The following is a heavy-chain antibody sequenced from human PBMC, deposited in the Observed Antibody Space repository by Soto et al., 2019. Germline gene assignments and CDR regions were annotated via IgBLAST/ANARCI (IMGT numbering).Heavy chain of an antibody. J-gene: IGHJ4*02. CDR3: ATWVDYGDFEGFDF. V-gene: IGHV1-2*04. Sequence: QGQLLQSGAEVKKPGASVKVSCKTSGYSFTDYKLHWVRQAPGQGLEWMGWVDPNGGGSNSAQKFQGSVTMTWDTSITTAYLALTRMTTNDPATYFCATWVDYGDFEGFDFWGQGTLVTVSS. CDR1: GYSFTDYK. CDR2: VDPNGGGS. D-gene: IGHD4-17*01.